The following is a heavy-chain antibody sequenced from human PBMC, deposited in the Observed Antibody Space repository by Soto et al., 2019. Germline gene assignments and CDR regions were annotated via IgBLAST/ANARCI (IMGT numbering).Heavy chain of an antibody. V-gene: IGHV2-26*01. CDR2: IFSNDEK. Sequence: QVTLKESGPVLVKPTETLTLTCTVSGFSLSNARMGVSWIRQPPGKALEWLAHIFSNDEKYYSTSLKSRLTLSKDPSKSQVVLTMTDMDPVDTATYYCARIRSGGMTMFRGAYNAFDPWGQGTLVTVSS. J-gene: IGHJ5*02. CDR1: GFSLSNARMG. CDR3: ARIRSGGMTMFRGAYNAFDP. D-gene: IGHD3-10*01.